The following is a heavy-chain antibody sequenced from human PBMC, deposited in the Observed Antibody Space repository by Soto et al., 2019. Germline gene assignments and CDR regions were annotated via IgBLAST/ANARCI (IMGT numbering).Heavy chain of an antibody. J-gene: IGHJ5*02. CDR3: ARQHYFWSISWFDP. Sequence: ASVKVSCKASGYTFTIYGISWVRQAPGQGLEWMGWISAYNGNTDYAQKLQGRVTMTTDTSTSTAYMELRSLRSDDTAVYYCARQHYFWSISWFDPWGQGTLVTVSS. CDR1: GYTFTIYG. CDR2: ISAYNGNT. D-gene: IGHD3-3*01. V-gene: IGHV1-18*01.